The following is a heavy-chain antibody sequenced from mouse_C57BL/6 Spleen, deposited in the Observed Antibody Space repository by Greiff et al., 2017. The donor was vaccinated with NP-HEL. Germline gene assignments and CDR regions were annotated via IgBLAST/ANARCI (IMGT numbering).Heavy chain of an antibody. CDR2: INYDGSST. Sequence: EVQRVESEGGLVQPGSSMKLSCTASGFTFSDYYMAWVRQVPEKGLEWVANINYDGSSTYYLDSLKSRFIISRDNAKNILYLQMSSLKSEDTATYYCARDPGLLWYFDVWGTGTTVTVSS. CDR3: ARDPGLLWYFDV. V-gene: IGHV5-16*01. CDR1: GFTFSDYY. D-gene: IGHD1-1*01. J-gene: IGHJ1*03.